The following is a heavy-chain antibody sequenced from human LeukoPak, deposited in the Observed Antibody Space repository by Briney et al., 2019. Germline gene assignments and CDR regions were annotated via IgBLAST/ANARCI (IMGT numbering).Heavy chain of an antibody. CDR2: INPSGGST. J-gene: IGHJ6*03. CDR3: ARDQDYYGSGSQGGGYYYYYMDV. CDR1: GYTFTSYD. V-gene: IGHV1-46*01. D-gene: IGHD3-10*01. Sequence: ASVKVSCKASGYTFTSYDINGVRQAPGQGLEWMGIINPSGGSTSYAQKFQGRVTMTRDTSTSTVYMELSSPRSEDTAVYYCARDQDYYGSGSQGGGYYYYYMDVWGKGTTVTVSS.